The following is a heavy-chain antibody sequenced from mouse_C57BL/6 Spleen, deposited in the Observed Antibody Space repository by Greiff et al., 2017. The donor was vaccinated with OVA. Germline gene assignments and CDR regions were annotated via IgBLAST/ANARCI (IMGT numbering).Heavy chain of an antibody. CDR2: IDPETGGT. J-gene: IGHJ2*01. CDR1: GYTFTDYE. V-gene: IGHV1-15*01. CDR3: TRFTTVVALDY. D-gene: IGHD1-1*01. Sequence: QVQLQQSGAELVRPGASVTLSCKASGYTFTDYEMHWVKQTPVHGLEWIGAIDPETGGTAYNQKFKGKAILTADKSSSTAYMELRSLTSEDSAVYYCTRFTTVVALDYWGQGTTLTVSS.